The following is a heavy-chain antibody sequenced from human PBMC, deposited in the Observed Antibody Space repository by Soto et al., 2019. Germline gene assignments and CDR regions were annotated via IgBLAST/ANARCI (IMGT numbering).Heavy chain of an antibody. D-gene: IGHD4-17*01. CDR1: GGSISSSSYY. Sequence: SETLSLTCTVSGGSISSSSYYWGWIRQPPGKGLEWIGTIYYSGSTYYNPSLKSRVTISVDTSKNQFSLKLSSVTATDTAVYYCARHGNTVTTGYYYGMDVWGQGTTVTVS. J-gene: IGHJ6*02. CDR2: IYYSGST. CDR3: ARHGNTVTTGYYYGMDV. V-gene: IGHV4-39*01.